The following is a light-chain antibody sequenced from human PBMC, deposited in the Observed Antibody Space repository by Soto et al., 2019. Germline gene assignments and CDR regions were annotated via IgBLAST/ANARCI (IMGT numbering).Light chain of an antibody. CDR2: AAT. V-gene: IGKV1-17*01. CDR3: LQHNSYVWT. J-gene: IGKJ1*01. CDR1: QGIRND. Sequence: DIQMTQSPSSLSASVADRVTITCRASQGIRNDLGWYQKNPGKAPKRLIYAATSLQSEVPSRFSGSGSATEFTLTISSLEPEDFATYYCLQHNSYVWTFCQGTKVEIK.